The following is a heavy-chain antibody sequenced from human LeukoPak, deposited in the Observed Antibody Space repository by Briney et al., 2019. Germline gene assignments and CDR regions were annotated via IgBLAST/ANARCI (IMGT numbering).Heavy chain of an antibody. CDR2: IKSKTDGGTI. CDR1: GLTFRNAW. V-gene: IGHV3-15*01. D-gene: IGHD6-13*01. J-gene: IGHJ4*02. CDR3: TTDEAAGTDY. Sequence: GGSLRLSCAASGLTFRNAWMTWVRQAPGKGLGWVGRIKSKTDGGTIDYAAPVKGRFTISRDDSKNTLFLQMSRLRTEDTAVYYCTTDEAAGTDYWGQGTLVTVSS.